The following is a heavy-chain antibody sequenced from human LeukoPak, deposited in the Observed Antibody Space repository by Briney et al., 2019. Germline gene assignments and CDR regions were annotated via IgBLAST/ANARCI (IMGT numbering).Heavy chain of an antibody. J-gene: IGHJ5*02. CDR3: ATAGTVTTPSWFDP. CDR1: GYTLTELS. D-gene: IGHD4-11*01. Sequence: ASVKVSCKVSGYTLTELSMHWVRQAPGKGLEWMGGFDPEDGEAIYAQKFQGRVTMIEDTSTDTAYMELSSLRSEDTAVYYCATAGTVTTPSWFDPWGQGTLVTVSS. V-gene: IGHV1-24*01. CDR2: FDPEDGEA.